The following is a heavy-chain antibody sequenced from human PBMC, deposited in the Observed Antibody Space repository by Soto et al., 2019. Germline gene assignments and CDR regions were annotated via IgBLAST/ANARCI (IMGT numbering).Heavy chain of an antibody. CDR3: AATTVRYNWFDP. CDR1: GFTFSSYA. CDR2: ISGSGGST. D-gene: IGHD4-4*01. Sequence: GGSLRLSCAASGFTFSSYAMSWVRQAPGKGLEWVSAISGSGGSTYYADSVKGRFTISRDNSKNTLYLQMNSLRAEDTAVYYCAATTVRYNWFDPWGQGTLVTVSS. V-gene: IGHV3-23*01. J-gene: IGHJ5*02.